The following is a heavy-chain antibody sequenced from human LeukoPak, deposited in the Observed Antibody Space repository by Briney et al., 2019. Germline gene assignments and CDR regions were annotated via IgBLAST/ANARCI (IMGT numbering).Heavy chain of an antibody. CDR2: IYYSGST. D-gene: IGHD2-2*02. CDR1: GGSISSSSYY. J-gene: IGHJ6*03. CDR3: ARCPSLRVVPAAIRAYYYYYMDV. Sequence: PSETLSLTCTVSGGSISSSSYYWGWIRQPPGKGLEWIGSIYYSGSTYYNPSLKSRVTISVDTSKNQFSLKLSSVTAADTAVYYCARCPSLRVVPAAIRAYYYYYMDVWGKGTTVTVSS. V-gene: IGHV4-39*01.